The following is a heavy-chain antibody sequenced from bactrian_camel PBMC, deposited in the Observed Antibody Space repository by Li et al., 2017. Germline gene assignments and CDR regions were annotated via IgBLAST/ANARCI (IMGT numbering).Heavy chain of an antibody. CDR1: GDTVSSRY. CDR3: AAYVGSRVLGPWSFERGTYDF. V-gene: IGHV3S10*01. CDR2: VDSDGRT. Sequence: DVQLVESGGGSVKAGGSLTLSCSVSGDTVSSRYMAWFRQAPGQGREGVAAVDSDGRTDTADSVKDRFTISLDNAKNTLYLQMNNLKLEDTAMYYCAAYVGSRVLGPWSFERGTYDFWGPGTQVTVS. J-gene: IGHJ4*01. D-gene: IGHD7*01.